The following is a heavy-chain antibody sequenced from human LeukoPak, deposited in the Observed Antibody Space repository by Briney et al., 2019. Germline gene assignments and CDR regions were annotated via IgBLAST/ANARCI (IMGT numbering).Heavy chain of an antibody. V-gene: IGHV1-2*02. J-gene: IGHJ4*02. Sequence: ASVKVSCKASGYTFTGYYMHWVCQAPGQGLEWMGWINPNSGGTNYAQKFQGRVTMTRDTSISTAYMELSRLSSVTAADTAVYYCARAGGVYCGGDCAKYHFDYWGQGTLVTVSS. CDR2: INPNSGGT. CDR1: GYTFTGYY. CDR3: ARAGGVYCGGDCAKYHFDY. D-gene: IGHD2-21*02.